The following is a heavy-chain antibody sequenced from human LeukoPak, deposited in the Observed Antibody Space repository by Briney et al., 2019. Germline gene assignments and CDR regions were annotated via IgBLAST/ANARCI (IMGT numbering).Heavy chain of an antibody. V-gene: IGHV1-69*13. J-gene: IGHJ4*02. CDR3: ARIAISGTPGKDLDY. CDR2: IIPIFGTA. CDR1: GGTFSSYA. D-gene: IGHD2-21*01. Sequence: SVKVSCKASGGTFSSYAISWVRQAPGQGLEWMGGIIPIFGTANYAQKFQGRVTITADESTSTAYMELSSLRSEDTAVYYCARIAISGTPGKDLDYWGQGTLVTVSS.